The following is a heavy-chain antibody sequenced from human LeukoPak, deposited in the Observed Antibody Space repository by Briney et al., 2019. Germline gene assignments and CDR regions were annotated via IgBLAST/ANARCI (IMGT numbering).Heavy chain of an antibody. Sequence: GASVTVSCKASGYSFINNGINWVRQAPGQGLEWMGWISPYNGNTNFAQKLQGRVTLTTDTSTSTAYLELRSLRSDDTAVYYCARGETRNGYWGQGTLVTVSS. CDR2: ISPYNGNT. D-gene: IGHD3-16*01. V-gene: IGHV1-18*01. CDR3: ARGETRNGY. J-gene: IGHJ4*02. CDR1: GYSFINNG.